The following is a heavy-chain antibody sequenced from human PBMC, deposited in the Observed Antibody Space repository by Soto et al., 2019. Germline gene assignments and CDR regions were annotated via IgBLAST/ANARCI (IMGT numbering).Heavy chain of an antibody. CDR3: AKCSVGTVRSSGWCNWLDP. J-gene: IGHJ5*02. CDR1: TFTLSSSA. Sequence: EVQLSESGGSLVQPGGSLRLSCAASTFTLSSSAMSWVRQAPGKGLEWVSAIRGDGGGTFYADSVKGRFTISRDLSKNTLFLQMTSLRAEDTAIYYCAKCSVGTVRSSGWCNWLDPWGQGTLVTVSS. CDR2: IRGDGGGT. D-gene: IGHD6-19*01. V-gene: IGHV3-23*01.